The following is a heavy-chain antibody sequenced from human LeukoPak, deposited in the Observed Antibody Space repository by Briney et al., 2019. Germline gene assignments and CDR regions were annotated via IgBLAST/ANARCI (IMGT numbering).Heavy chain of an antibody. Sequence: ASVKVSCKVSGYTLTELSMHWVRQAPGKGLEWMGGFDPEDGETIYAQKFQGRVTVTEDTSTDTAYMELNSLRAEDTAVYYCAKDPLTPKKDFWSGYFVDYWGQGTLVTVSS. CDR3: AKDPLTPKKDFWSGYFVDY. CDR1: GYTLTELS. V-gene: IGHV1-24*01. D-gene: IGHD3-3*01. CDR2: FDPEDGET. J-gene: IGHJ4*02.